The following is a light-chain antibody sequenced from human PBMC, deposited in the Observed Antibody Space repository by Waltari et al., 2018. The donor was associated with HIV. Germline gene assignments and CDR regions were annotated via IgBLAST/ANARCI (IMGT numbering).Light chain of an antibody. CDR1: QSISSW. CDR3: QQYNSYSVT. Sequence: DIQMTQSPSTLSASVGDRVTITCRASQSISSWLAWYQQKPGKAPKLLIYKASSLKSGVPSRFSGSGSGTEFTLTISSLQPDDFATYHCQQYNSYSVTFGQGTKVEIK. J-gene: IGKJ1*01. CDR2: KAS. V-gene: IGKV1-5*03.